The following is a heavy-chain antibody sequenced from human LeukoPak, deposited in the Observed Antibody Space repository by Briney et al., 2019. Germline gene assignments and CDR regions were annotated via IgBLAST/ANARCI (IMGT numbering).Heavy chain of an antibody. CDR1: GYTFTDYH. CDR3: ARGDHYYYGMDV. CDR2: INPNSGDT. V-gene: IGHV1-2*02. J-gene: IGHJ6*02. Sequence: ASVKVSCKAFGYTFTDYHMHWVRQAPGQGLEWMGWINPNSGDTNYAQKFQGRVTMTRDTSISTAYMELSRLRSDDTAVYYCARGDHYYYGMDVWGQGTMVTVSS. D-gene: IGHD5-24*01.